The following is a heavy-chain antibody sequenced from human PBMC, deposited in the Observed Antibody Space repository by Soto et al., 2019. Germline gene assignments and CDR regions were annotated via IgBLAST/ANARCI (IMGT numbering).Heavy chain of an antibody. CDR3: GRQGADPSTWAGGGFFDY. D-gene: IGHD6-13*01. J-gene: IGHJ4*02. V-gene: IGHV4-39*01. CDR2: VHYSGSS. Sequence: SETLSLTCSVSGGSVSSRSHSWGWIRQAPGKGLDWIASVHYSGSSYYNPSVKSRATISVDTSTNQFSLELRSVTATDTAVYYCGRQGADPSTWAGGGFFDYWGQGILVTVSS. CDR1: GGSVSSRSHS.